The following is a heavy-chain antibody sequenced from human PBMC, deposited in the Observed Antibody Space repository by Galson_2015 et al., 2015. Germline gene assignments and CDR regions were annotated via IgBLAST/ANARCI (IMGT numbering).Heavy chain of an antibody. J-gene: IGHJ4*02. CDR3: ARELGGTYYFDY. D-gene: IGHD3-10*01. CDR1: GYTFTNYF. CDR2: INPSGAAT. Sequence: SVKVSCKASGYTFTNYFIQWVRQAPGQGLEWVGAINPSGAATFYAQKLQGRVTMTRGTPTSTVYVELSSLGSEDTAVYYCARELGGTYYFDYWGLGTLVTVSS. V-gene: IGHV1-46*04.